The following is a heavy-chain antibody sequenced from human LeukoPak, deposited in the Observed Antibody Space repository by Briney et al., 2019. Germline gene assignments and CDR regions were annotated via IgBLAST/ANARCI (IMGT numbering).Heavy chain of an antibody. CDR1: GGSISPYY. D-gene: IGHD6-19*01. CDR3: ERNREYSSCWYYFDD. V-gene: IGHV4-4*07. Sequence: PSETLSPTCTVSGGSISPYYWSWIRQPAGKGLEWIGRIYTSVAPNSNPSLSSRSTIPLDTPKNRFTLELTAVTAADTAVYTLERNREYSSCWYYFDDWGQGTLVTVSS. CDR2: IYTSVAP. J-gene: IGHJ4*02.